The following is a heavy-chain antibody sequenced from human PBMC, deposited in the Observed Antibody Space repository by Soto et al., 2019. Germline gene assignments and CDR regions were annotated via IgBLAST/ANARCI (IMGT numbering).Heavy chain of an antibody. CDR3: ARGGFLEWLEYYFDY. V-gene: IGHV1-18*01. CDR1: GYTFTSYG. Sequence: EASVKASCKDSGYTFTSYGISCVRQAPGQGLEWMGWISAYNGNTNYAQKLQGRVTMTTDTSTSTAYMELRSLRSDDTAVYYCARGGFLEWLEYYFDYWGQGTLVTVSS. J-gene: IGHJ4*02. CDR2: ISAYNGNT. D-gene: IGHD3-3*01.